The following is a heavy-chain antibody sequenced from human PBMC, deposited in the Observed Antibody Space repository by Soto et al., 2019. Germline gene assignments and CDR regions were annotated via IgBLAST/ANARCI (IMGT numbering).Heavy chain of an antibody. D-gene: IGHD3-3*01. J-gene: IGHJ5*02. CDR3: ARTSRKFDVLSGRLEFDP. V-gene: IGHV5-51*03. CDR2: IYPGNSET. CDR1: GFPFGTYW. Sequence: EVQLVQSGPEVRKPGESLQISCKALGFPFGTYWIAWVRQKPGQGLEYMGIIYPGNSETMYSPSFRGQVTISADKSITTAFLHWSSLKSSDTARYFCARTSRKFDVLSGRLEFDPWGQGTLVTVAS.